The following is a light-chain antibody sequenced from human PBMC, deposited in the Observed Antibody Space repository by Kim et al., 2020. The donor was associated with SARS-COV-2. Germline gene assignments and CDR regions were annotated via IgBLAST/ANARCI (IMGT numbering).Light chain of an antibody. J-gene: IGKJ1*01. CDR1: QSISDW. CDR3: QQYKTFWT. Sequence: DIQMTQSPSTLSASVGDRVTVTCRASQSISDWVAWYQQKPGKAPKLLMYKASTLETGVPSRFSGSGSGTEFTLTISSLQPDDFATYYCQQYKTFWTFGQGTKLEI. CDR2: KAS. V-gene: IGKV1-5*03.